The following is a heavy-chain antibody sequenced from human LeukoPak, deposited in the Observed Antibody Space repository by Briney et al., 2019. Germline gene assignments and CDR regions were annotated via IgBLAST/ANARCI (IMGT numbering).Heavy chain of an antibody. CDR3: ASFSPYSSSWYGMDV. Sequence: SETLSLTCTVSGGSVSSGSYYWSWIRQPPGKGLEWIGYIYYSGSTNYNPSLKSRVTISVDTSKNQFSLKLSSVTAADTAVYYCASFSPYSSSWYGMDVWGKGTTVTVSS. J-gene: IGHJ6*04. CDR2: IYYSGST. V-gene: IGHV4-61*01. CDR1: GGSVSSGSYY. D-gene: IGHD6-13*01.